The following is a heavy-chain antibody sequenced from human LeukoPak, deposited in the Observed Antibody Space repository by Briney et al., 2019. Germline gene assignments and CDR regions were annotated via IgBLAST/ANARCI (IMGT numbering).Heavy chain of an antibody. D-gene: IGHD6-13*01. CDR3: ARVSSSWYQDWYFDL. CDR2: IDTSGNT. Sequence: SETLSLTCTVSGGFITSSFYWSWIRQPAGKGLEWIGRIDTSGNTNYKPSLKSRVTMSVDTSKNQFSLKLSSVTAADTAVYYCARVSSSWYQDWYFDLWGRGTLVTVSS. V-gene: IGHV4-4*07. J-gene: IGHJ2*01. CDR1: GGFITSSFY.